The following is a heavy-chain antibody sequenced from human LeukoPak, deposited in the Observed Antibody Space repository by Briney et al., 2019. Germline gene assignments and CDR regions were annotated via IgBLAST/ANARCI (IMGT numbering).Heavy chain of an antibody. CDR2: IYTSGST. CDR1: GGSISSYY. V-gene: IGHV4-4*07. D-gene: IGHD3-10*01. Sequence: KSSETLSLTCTVSGGSISSYYWSWIRQPAGKGLEWIGRIYTSGSTTYNPSLKSRVTMSVNTSKNQFSLKLSSVTAADTAVYYCASGPYGSGSYDSWGQGTLVTVSS. CDR3: ASGPYGSGSYDS. J-gene: IGHJ4*02.